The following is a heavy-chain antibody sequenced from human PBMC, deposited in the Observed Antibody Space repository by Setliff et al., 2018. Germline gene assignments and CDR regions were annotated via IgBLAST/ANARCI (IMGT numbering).Heavy chain of an antibody. V-gene: IGHV3-23*01. CDR2: ISDTALGI. CDR3: VKDVVGYSSTWPKRDYFDY. CDR1: GFTFNTYA. D-gene: IGHD6-13*01. J-gene: IGHJ4*02. Sequence: SLKISCAASGFTFNTYAMSWVRQPPGKGLEWVSSISDTALGIYYADSVRGRFTISRDNSKKTLYLQMNSLRAEDTAVYYCVKDVVGYSSTWPKRDYFDYWGQGTLVTVSS.